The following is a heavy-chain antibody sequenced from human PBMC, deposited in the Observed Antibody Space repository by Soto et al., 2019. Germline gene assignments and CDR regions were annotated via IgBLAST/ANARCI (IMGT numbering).Heavy chain of an antibody. V-gene: IGHV4-4*07. CDR2: IYTTGTT. CDR1: GRSISSYY. D-gene: IGHD3-22*01. CDR3: ARDPHYCGDSDYFV. Sequence: QVQLQESGPGLVKPSETLSLTCTVSGRSISSYYWSWIRQPAGKGLEWTGRIYTTGTTNYNPSLKGRFTMSVDTSKNQFYMKLASVTAEDTAVYYCARDPHYCGDSDYFVWGQGTLVTVSS. J-gene: IGHJ4*02.